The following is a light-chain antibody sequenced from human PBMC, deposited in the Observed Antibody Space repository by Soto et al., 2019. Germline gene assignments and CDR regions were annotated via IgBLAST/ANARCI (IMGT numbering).Light chain of an antibody. CDR3: QQYSGSPRT. CDR2: GAS. CDR1: QSIGGNF. Sequence: EIVLTQSPATLSWSAGEGSTLSCPAGQSIGGNFLAWYQQRRGQAPRLLIHGASNRATGIPDRFSGSGSGTEFTLTSTRLEPEDFAVYYCQQYSGSPRTFGQGTKVDIK. J-gene: IGKJ1*01. V-gene: IGKV3-20*01.